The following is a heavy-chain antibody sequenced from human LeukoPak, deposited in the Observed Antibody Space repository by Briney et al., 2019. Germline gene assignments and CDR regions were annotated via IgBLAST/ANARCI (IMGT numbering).Heavy chain of an antibody. V-gene: IGHV3-23*01. CDR1: GFTFSNSA. Sequence: GGSLRLSCAASGFTFSNSAMSWVRQAPGKGLEWVSTISGSGGGTDYADSVKGRFTISRDNSKNTLYLQMNSLRAEDTAVYYCANLISSSWYYFDYWGQGTLVTVSS. CDR2: ISGSGGGT. D-gene: IGHD6-13*01. CDR3: ANLISSSWYYFDY. J-gene: IGHJ4*02.